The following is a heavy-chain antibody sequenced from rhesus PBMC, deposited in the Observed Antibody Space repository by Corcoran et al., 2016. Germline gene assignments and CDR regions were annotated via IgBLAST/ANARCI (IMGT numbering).Heavy chain of an antibody. Sequence: QVQLQESGPGLVKPSETLSLTCAVSGGSISDDYYWSWIRQPPGKGLEWIGYIYGSGGGTNYNPSLKNRVTISIDPSKNQFSLKLSSVTAADTAVYYCARDSTIVVVKFWGQGVLVTVSS. J-gene: IGHJ4*01. CDR2: IYGSGGGT. D-gene: IGHD3-16*01. V-gene: IGHV4-106*01. CDR3: ARDSTIVVVKF. CDR1: GGSISDDYY.